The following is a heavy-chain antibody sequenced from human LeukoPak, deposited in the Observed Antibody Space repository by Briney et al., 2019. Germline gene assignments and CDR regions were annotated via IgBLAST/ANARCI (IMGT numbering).Heavy chain of an antibody. J-gene: IGHJ4*02. D-gene: IGHD6-19*01. CDR1: GYNFANYW. CDR3: ARLASAVAAGLDY. Sequence: GESLKISCKGSGYNFANYWIAWVRQMPGKGLEWMGIIYPGDSDTRYSPSFQGQVTISADKSISTAYLQWSSLKASDTAMYYCARLASAVAAGLDYWGQGTLVTVSS. V-gene: IGHV5-51*01. CDR2: IYPGDSDT.